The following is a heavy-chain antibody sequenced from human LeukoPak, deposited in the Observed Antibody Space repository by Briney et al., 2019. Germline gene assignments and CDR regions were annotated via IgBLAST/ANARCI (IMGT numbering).Heavy chain of an antibody. CDR2: ISSSGSTI. CDR3: ARETYYDSSGYTMDV. J-gene: IGHJ6*02. CDR1: GFTFSRYE. V-gene: IGHV3-48*03. Sequence: GGALRLSCAASGFTFSRYEMNWVRQAPGKGLEWVSYISSSGSTIYYADSVKGRFTISRDNAKNSLYLQMNSLRAEDTAVYYCARETYYDSSGYTMDVWGQGTTVTVSS. D-gene: IGHD3-22*01.